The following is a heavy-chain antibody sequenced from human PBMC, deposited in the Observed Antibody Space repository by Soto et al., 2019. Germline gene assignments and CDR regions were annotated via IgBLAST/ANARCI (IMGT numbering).Heavy chain of an antibody. Sequence: GASVKVSCKASGYTFTGYGINWVRQAPGQGLEWMGWISTYNGRTSYAQKLQGRVTMTTDTSTSTAYMELRSLRSDDTAVYYCAREAPGDYDSSGYYYDVELDYWGQGTLVTVSS. CDR1: GYTFTGYG. J-gene: IGHJ4*02. CDR3: AREAPGDYDSSGYYYDVELDY. CDR2: ISTYNGRT. V-gene: IGHV1-18*01. D-gene: IGHD3-22*01.